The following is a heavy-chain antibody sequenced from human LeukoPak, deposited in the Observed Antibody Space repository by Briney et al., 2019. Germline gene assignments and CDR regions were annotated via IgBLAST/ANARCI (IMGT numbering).Heavy chain of an antibody. Sequence: GGSLRLSCAASGFTFSYYNMNWVRQAPGKGLEWVSYISTTSTTIYYADSVKGRFTISRDNAKNSLYLQMNSLRAEDTAVYYCARDISKWGSGWCLYYYYYMDVWGKGTTVTVSS. D-gene: IGHD6-19*01. J-gene: IGHJ6*03. V-gene: IGHV3-48*04. CDR1: GFTFSYYN. CDR2: ISTTSTTI. CDR3: ARDISKWGSGWCLYYYYYMDV.